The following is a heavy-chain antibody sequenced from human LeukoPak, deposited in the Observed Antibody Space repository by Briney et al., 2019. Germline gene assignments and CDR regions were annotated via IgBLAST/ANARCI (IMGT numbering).Heavy chain of an antibody. D-gene: IGHD1-26*01. V-gene: IGHV4-59*01. J-gene: IGHJ4*02. CDR3: AGQWASYFDY. Sequence: SETLSLTCTVSGGSISSYYWSWIRQPPGKGLEWIGYIYYSGSTDYNPSLKSRVTISVDTSKNQFSLKLSSVTAADTAVYYCAGQWASYFDYWGQGTLVTVSS. CDR2: IYYSGST. CDR1: GGSISSYY.